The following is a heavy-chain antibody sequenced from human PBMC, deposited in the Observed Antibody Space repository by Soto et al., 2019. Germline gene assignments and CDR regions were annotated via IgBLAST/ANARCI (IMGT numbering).Heavy chain of an antibody. CDR3: TRDYSSDYFDF. D-gene: IGHD1-26*01. J-gene: IGHJ4*02. CDR2: TYYRSKWFN. Sequence: PSQTLSLTCAISGDSVSRNNSGWNCISQSPSRGLEWLGRTYYRSKWFNDYAVSVKSRITINPDTSKNQFSLQLNSVTPEDTAVYYCTRDYSSDYFDFWGQGTPVTVSS. CDR1: GDSVSRNNSG. V-gene: IGHV6-1*01.